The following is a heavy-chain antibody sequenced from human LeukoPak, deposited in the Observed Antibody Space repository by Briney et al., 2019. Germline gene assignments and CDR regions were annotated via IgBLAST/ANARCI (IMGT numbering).Heavy chain of an antibody. Sequence: GGSLRLSCAASGFTFSSYSMNWVRQAPGKGLEWVSSISSSSSYIYYADSVKGRFTISRDNAKNSLYLQMNSLRAEDTAVYYCARGLEIAAAGPHWFDPWGQGTMVTVSS. CDR2: ISSSSSYI. CDR3: ARGLEIAAAGPHWFDP. V-gene: IGHV3-21*01. D-gene: IGHD6-13*01. CDR1: GFTFSSYS. J-gene: IGHJ3*01.